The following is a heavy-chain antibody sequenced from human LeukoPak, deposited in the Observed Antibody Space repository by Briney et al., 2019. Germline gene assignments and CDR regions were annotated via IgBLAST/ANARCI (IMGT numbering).Heavy chain of an antibody. D-gene: IGHD3-9*01. J-gene: IGHJ4*02. CDR2: ISAYNGNT. Sequence: ASVKVSCKASGYTFTSYGISWVRQAPGQGLEWMGWISAYNGNTNYAQKLQGRVTMTTDTSTSTAYMELRSLRSDDTAVYYCARGNAGLRYFDWLLPSEVNYFDYWGQGTLVTVSS. V-gene: IGHV1-18*01. CDR3: ARGNAGLRYFDWLLPSEVNYFDY. CDR1: GYTFTSYG.